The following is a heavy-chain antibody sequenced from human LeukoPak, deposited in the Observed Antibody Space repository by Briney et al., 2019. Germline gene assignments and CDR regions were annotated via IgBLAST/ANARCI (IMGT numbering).Heavy chain of an antibody. CDR2: INPNSGGT. D-gene: IGHD3-10*01. Sequence: ASVKVSCKASGYTFTGYYMHWVRQAPGQGLEWMGWINPNSGGTNYAQKFQGRVTMTRDTSISTAYMELSRLRSDDTAVYYCARTLPGGLAPYYFDYWGQGTLVTVSS. V-gene: IGHV1-2*02. CDR3: ARTLPGGLAPYYFDY. J-gene: IGHJ4*02. CDR1: GYTFTGYY.